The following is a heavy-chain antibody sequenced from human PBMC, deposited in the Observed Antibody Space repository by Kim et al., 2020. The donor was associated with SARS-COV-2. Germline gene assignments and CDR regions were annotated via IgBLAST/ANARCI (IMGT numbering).Heavy chain of an antibody. J-gene: IGHJ4*02. V-gene: IGHV3-23*01. D-gene: IGHD3-10*01. Sequence: GGSLRLSCAASGFTFSSYAMSWVRQAPGKGLEWVSAISGSCGSTYYADSVKGRFTISRDNSKNTLYLQMNSLRAEDTAVYYCAKAYYGSGSYPDYWGQGTLVTVSS. CDR3: AKAYYGSGSYPDY. CDR1: GFTFSSYA. CDR2: ISGSCGST.